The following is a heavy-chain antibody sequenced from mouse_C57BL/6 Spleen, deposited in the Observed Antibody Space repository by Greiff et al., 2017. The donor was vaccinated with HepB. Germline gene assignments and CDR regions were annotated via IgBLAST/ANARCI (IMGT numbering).Heavy chain of an antibody. D-gene: IGHD2-5*01. Sequence: EVKLMESGGDLVKPGGSLKLSCAASGFTFSSYGMSWVRQTPDKRLEWVATISSGGSYTYYPDSVKGRFTISRDNAKNTLYLQMSSLKSEDTAMYYCARDSNCDYWGQGTTLTVSS. CDR1: GFTFSSYG. J-gene: IGHJ2*01. V-gene: IGHV5-6*01. CDR3: ARDSNCDY. CDR2: ISSGGSYT.